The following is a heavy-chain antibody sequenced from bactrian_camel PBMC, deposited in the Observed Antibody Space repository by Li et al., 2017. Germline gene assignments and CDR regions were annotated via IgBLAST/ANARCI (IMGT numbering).Heavy chain of an antibody. J-gene: IGHJ4*01. CDR3: AKGGTLYCSSGICYPGDYTD. V-gene: IGHV3S1*01. CDR2: INYAGDST. CDR1: GFSFSSYW. Sequence: HVQLVESGGGLVQPGGSLRLSCVGSGFSFSSYWINWVRQAPGKGLEWVSSINYAGDSTYYADSVKGRFIISRDDAKNTVFLQLNSLKTEDTAKYYCAKGGTLYCSSGICYPGDYTDWGQGTQVTVS. D-gene: IGHD2*01.